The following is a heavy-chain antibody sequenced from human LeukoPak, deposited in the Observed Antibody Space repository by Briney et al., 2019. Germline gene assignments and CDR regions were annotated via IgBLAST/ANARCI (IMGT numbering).Heavy chain of an antibody. CDR3: ARDQELSGNFDY. J-gene: IGHJ4*02. CDR1: GFTFSSYS. V-gene: IGHV3-21*01. D-gene: IGHD3-10*01. CDR2: ISSSSSYI. Sequence: KTGGSLRLSRAASGFTFSSYSMNWVRQAPGKGLEWVSSISSSSSYIYYADSVKGRFTISRDNAKNSLYLQMNSLRAEDTAVYYCARDQELSGNFDYWGQGTLVTVSS.